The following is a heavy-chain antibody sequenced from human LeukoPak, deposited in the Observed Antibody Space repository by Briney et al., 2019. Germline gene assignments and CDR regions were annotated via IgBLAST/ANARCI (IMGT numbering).Heavy chain of an antibody. D-gene: IGHD5-18*01. V-gene: IGHV3-48*01. J-gene: IGHJ4*02. CDR3: AREARGYSYGARYDIDY. CDR2: ISSTGSAR. Sequence: PGGSLRLSCAASGFTFSDYTMNWVRQAPGKGLERVSYISSTGSARDYADSVKGRFTISRDNAKKSLSLLMNSLRAEDTAVYFCAREARGYSYGARYDIDYWGQGTLVTVSS. CDR1: GFTFSDYT.